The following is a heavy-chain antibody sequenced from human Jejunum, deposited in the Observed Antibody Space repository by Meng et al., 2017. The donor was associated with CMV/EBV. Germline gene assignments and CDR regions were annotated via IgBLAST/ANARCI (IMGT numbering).Heavy chain of an antibody. CDR3: ARSPIAVAGAEGY. CDR1: GFTFNNYA. CDR2: IGNSGTAT. D-gene: IGHD6-19*01. V-gene: IGHV3-23*01. Sequence: VSGFTFNNYAMSWVRQAPGKGLEWVSTIGNSGTATYYADSVKGRFTISRDNSKSTLYLQMNSLRADDTAVYYCARSPIAVAGAEGYWGQGALVTVSS. J-gene: IGHJ4*02.